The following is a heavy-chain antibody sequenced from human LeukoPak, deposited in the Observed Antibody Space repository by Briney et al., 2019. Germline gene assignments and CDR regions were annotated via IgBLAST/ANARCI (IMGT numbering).Heavy chain of an antibody. V-gene: IGHV4-59*10. D-gene: IGHD1-26*01. J-gene: IGHJ3*02. Sequence: SETLSLTCAVYGGSFSGYYWSWIRQPAGKGLEWIGRIYTSGSTNYNPSLKSRVTMSVDTSKNQFSLKLSSVTAADTAVYYCARVHSGSYWDDAFDIWGQGTMVTVSS. CDR3: ARVHSGSYWDDAFDI. CDR1: GGSFSGYY. CDR2: IYTSGST.